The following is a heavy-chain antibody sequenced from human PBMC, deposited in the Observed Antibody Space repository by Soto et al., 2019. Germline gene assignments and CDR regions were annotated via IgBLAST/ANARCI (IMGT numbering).Heavy chain of an antibody. V-gene: IGHV3-30-3*01. Sequence: GGSLSLSCAASGFTFSSYAMHWVRQAPGKGLEWVAVISYDGSNKYYADSVKGRFTISRDNSKNTLYLQMNSLRAEDTAVYYCAREGPGYCSSTSCSTGYYYYYGMDVWGQGTTVTVSS. J-gene: IGHJ6*02. D-gene: IGHD2-2*01. CDR3: AREGPGYCSSTSCSTGYYYYYGMDV. CDR2: ISYDGSNK. CDR1: GFTFSSYA.